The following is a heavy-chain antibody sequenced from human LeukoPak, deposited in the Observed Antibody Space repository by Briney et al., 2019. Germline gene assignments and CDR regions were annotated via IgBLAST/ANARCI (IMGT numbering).Heavy chain of an antibody. J-gene: IGHJ4*02. CDR2: ISWRSGSI. D-gene: IGHD2-2*01. CDR1: GFTFDDYA. CDR3: TKEEAATVGYCSSTTCQGLDY. V-gene: IGHV3-9*01. Sequence: PGGSLRLSCAASGFTFDDYAMHWVRQARGQRVGWGSGISWRSGSIVYADSVKGRFTISRDNARTSLYLQMNSMRPEDTALYSCTKEEAATVGYCSSTTCQGLDYWGQGTLVTVSS.